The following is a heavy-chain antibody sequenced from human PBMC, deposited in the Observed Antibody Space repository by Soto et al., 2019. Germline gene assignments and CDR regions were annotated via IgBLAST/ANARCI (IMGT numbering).Heavy chain of an antibody. CDR2: IYYSGST. CDR3: ARENVDIVATINWGSPYFDY. V-gene: IGHV4-39*02. CDR1: GGSISSSSYY. J-gene: IGHJ4*02. D-gene: IGHD5-12*01. Sequence: QLQLQESGPGLVKPSETLSLTCTVSGGSISSSSYYWGWIRQPPGKGLEWIGSIYYSGSTYYNPSLKSRVTISVDTSKNQFSLKLSSVTAADTAVYYCARENVDIVATINWGSPYFDYWGQGTLVTVSS.